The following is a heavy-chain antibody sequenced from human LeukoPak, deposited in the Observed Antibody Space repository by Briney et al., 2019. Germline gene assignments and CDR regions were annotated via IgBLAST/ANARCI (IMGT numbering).Heavy chain of an antibody. D-gene: IGHD6-13*01. CDR2: VSTFSRYT. V-gene: IGHV3-11*05. J-gene: IGHJ4*02. Sequence: GGSLRLSCATSGFTFSDHYMSWIRQAPGKGLEWVSYVSTFSRYTNYADSVKGRFTISRDNAKNSLYLQTNSLRAEDTAVYYCARGHISAAGNFDYWGQGTLVTVSS. CDR1: GFTFSDHY. CDR3: ARGHISAAGNFDY.